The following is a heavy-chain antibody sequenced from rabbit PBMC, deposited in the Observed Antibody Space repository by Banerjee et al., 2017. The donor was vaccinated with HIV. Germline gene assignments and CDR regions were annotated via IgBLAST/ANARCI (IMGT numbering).Heavy chain of an antibody. CDR1: GFSFSSSYD. Sequence: QEQLVESGGGLVQPEGSLTLTCTASGFSFSSSYDMCWVRQAPGKGLEWIGCINYGGSTYYASWVNGRFTISRSTSLNTVDLKMTSLTAADTATYFCARSYAGGDGAATRLDLWGPGTLVTVS. CDR2: INYGGST. CDR3: ARSYAGGDGAATRLDL. J-gene: IGHJ3*01. V-gene: IGHV1S43*01. D-gene: IGHD4-2*01.